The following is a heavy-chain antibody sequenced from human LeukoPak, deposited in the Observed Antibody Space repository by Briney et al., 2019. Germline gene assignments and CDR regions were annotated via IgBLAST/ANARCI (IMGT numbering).Heavy chain of an antibody. CDR3: ARDRSRGYYYGMDV. J-gene: IGHJ6*02. V-gene: IGHV4-59*01. Sequence: SETLSLTCTVSGGSISSYYWSWIRQPPGKGLEWIGYIYYSGSTNYNPSLKSRVTVSVDTSKNQFSLKLSSVTAADTAVYYCARDRSRGYYYGMDVWGQGTTVTVSS. CDR1: GGSISSYY. CDR2: IYYSGST.